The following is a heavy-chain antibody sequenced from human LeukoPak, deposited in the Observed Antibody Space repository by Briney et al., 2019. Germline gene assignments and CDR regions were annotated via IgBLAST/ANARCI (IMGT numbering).Heavy chain of an antibody. V-gene: IGHV3-66*04. D-gene: IGHD1-26*01. J-gene: IGHJ4*02. CDR2: IYSGGST. CDR1: GFTVSSNY. CDR3: ARPRWERWGWRCFDY. Sequence: PGGSLRLSCAASGFTVSSNYMSWVRQAPGKGLEWVSVIYSGGSTYYADSVKGRFTISRDNSKNTLYLQMNSLRAEDTAVYYCARPRWERWGWRCFDYWGQGTLVTVSS.